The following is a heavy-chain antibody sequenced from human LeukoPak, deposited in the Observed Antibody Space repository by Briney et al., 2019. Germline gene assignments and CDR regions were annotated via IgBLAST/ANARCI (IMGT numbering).Heavy chain of an antibody. CDR2: IYSGGST. D-gene: IGHD3-22*01. Sequence: PGGSLRLSCAASGFTVSSNYMSWVRQAPGKGLEWVSVIYSGGSTYYADSVKGRFTISRDNSKNTLYLQMNSLRAEDTAVYYCARDPRSDSSGSPPYDAFDIWGQGTMVTVSS. J-gene: IGHJ3*02. CDR3: ARDPRSDSSGSPPYDAFDI. CDR1: GFTVSSNY. V-gene: IGHV3-53*01.